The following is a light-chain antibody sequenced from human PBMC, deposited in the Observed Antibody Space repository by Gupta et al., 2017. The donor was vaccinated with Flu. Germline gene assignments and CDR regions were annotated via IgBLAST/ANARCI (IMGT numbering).Light chain of an antibody. Sequence: DIVMTXXPXSLPVTXXEPASISCRSSQSLLHSNGYNYLDWYLQKPGQSPQLLIYLGSNRASGVPDRFSGSGSGTDFTLKISRVEAEDVGVYYCMQALQTPNTFGQGTKVEIK. CDR1: QSLLHSNGYNY. CDR3: MQALQTPNT. CDR2: LGS. V-gene: IGKV2-28*01. J-gene: IGKJ1*01.